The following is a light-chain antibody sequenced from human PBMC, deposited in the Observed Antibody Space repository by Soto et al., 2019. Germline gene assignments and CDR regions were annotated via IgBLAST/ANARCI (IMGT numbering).Light chain of an antibody. Sequence: DIQMTQSPSSLSASIGDRITITCRASQSISTYLNWYQQKPGKAPNLLIYGASTLQSGVPSRFSGRGAATDFTLTISSLPPVDFATYSCQQSFITPPLTFGGGTKVDIK. CDR3: QQSFITPPLT. CDR1: QSISTY. V-gene: IGKV1-39*01. J-gene: IGKJ4*01. CDR2: GAS.